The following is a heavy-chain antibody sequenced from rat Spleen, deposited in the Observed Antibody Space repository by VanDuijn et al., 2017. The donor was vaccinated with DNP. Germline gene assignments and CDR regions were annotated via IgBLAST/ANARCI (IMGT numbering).Heavy chain of an antibody. Sequence: VQLKESGPGLVQPSQTLSLTCTVSGFSLTSYGVNWVRQTPEKGLEWVASIDTDGGITYYRDSVKGRFTLSRDNAESTLYLQMDSLRSEDTATYYCTTASTIYWGQGVMVTVSS. CDR2: IDTDGGIT. CDR3: TTASTIY. J-gene: IGHJ2*01. CDR1: GFSLTSYG. V-gene: IGHV5-19*01.